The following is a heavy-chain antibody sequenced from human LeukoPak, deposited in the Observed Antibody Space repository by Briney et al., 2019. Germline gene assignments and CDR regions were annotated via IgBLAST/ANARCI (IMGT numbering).Heavy chain of an antibody. CDR1: GGSISSPTYY. CDR3: ASQIGETGGPYY. CDR2: IHYSGST. J-gene: IGHJ4*02. V-gene: IGHV4-39*01. D-gene: IGHD7-27*01. Sequence: SETLSLTCTVSGGSISSPTYYFGWIRQPPGKGLGWIGNIHYSGSTYYNPSLKSRVTISVDTSKNQFSLKLSSVTAADMAVYYCASQIGETGGPYYWGQGTLVTVSS.